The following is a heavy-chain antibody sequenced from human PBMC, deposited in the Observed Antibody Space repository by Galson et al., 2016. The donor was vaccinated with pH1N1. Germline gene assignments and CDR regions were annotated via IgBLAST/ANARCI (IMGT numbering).Heavy chain of an antibody. V-gene: IGHV7-4-1*02. CDR1: GFTFSNHG. CDR2: INTKTGNP. J-gene: IGHJ3*02. CDR3: ARETPSPSPTVLRYFDWSRGLSAFDM. Sequence: SCKASGFTFSNHGINWVRQAPGQGLEWMGWINTKTGNPTYAQGFTGRFVFSLDTSVNTAYLRINSLKADDTAVYYCARETPSPSPTVLRYFDWSRGLSAFDMWGRGTLVTVSS. D-gene: IGHD3-9*01.